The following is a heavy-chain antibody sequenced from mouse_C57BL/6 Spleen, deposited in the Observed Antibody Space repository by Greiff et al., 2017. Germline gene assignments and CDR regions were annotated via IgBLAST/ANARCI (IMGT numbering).Heavy chain of an antibody. CDR3: ARYYSNYYAMAY. Sequence: QVQLQQSGAELVRPGTSVKVSCKASGYAFTNYLIEWVKQRPGQGLEWIGVINPGSGGTNYNEKFKGKATLTADKSSSTAYMQLSSLTSEDSAVYFCARYYSNYYAMAYWGQGTSVTVSS. CDR1: GYAFTNYL. D-gene: IGHD2-5*01. V-gene: IGHV1-54*01. J-gene: IGHJ4*01. CDR2: INPGSGGT.